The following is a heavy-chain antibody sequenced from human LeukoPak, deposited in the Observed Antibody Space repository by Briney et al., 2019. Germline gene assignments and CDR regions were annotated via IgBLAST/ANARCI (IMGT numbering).Heavy chain of an antibody. Sequence: PGGSLRLSCAASGFTFSSYSMNWVRQAPGKGLEWVSSISSSSSYIYYADSVKGRFTISRDNAKNSLYLQMNSLKTEDTAVYYCTTDLYRGAMVTPIFDYWGQGTLVTVSS. CDR2: ISSSSSYI. CDR1: GFTFSSYS. V-gene: IGHV3-21*03. D-gene: IGHD5-18*01. J-gene: IGHJ4*02. CDR3: TTDLYRGAMVTPIFDY.